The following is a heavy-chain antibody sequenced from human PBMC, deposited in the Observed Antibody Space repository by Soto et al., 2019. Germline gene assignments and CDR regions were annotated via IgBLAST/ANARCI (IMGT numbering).Heavy chain of an antibody. CDR2: ISSDGSNK. Sequence: QVQLVESGGGVVQPGRSLRLSCAVSGFTFSDYSIHWVRQAPGKGLEWVAVISSDGSNKYFADSVKGRFTISRDNSKNILELQINSLRGDDTAVYYCARRIYSGYLDYWGQGALVTVSS. V-gene: IGHV3-30-3*01. D-gene: IGHD5-12*01. CDR3: ARRIYSGYLDY. CDR1: GFTFSDYS. J-gene: IGHJ4*02.